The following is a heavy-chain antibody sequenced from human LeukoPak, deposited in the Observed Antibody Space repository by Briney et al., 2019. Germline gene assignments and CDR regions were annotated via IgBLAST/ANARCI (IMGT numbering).Heavy chain of an antibody. CDR3: AREGSGSYKGASDI. J-gene: IGHJ3*02. Sequence: SVKVSCKASGGTFSSYAISWVRQAPGQGLEWMGRIIPIFGTANYAQKFQGRVTITTDESTSTAYMELSSLRSEDTAVYYCAREGSGSYKGASDIWGQGTMVTVSS. D-gene: IGHD1-26*01. V-gene: IGHV1-69*05. CDR1: GGTFSSYA. CDR2: IIPIFGTA.